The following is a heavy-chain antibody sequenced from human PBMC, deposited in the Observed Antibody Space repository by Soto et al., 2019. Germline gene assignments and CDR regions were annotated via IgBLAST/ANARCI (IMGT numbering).Heavy chain of an antibody. Sequence: PSESRSLTCAVSGDSISSWYYGGWIRQPPGKGLEWIGSIYHSGSTYYNPSLKSRVTISVDTSKNQFSLKLSSVTAADTAVYYCARAYSSGWYVGYYFDYWGQGTLVTVSS. V-gene: IGHV4-38-2*01. J-gene: IGHJ4*02. CDR1: GDSISSWYY. CDR2: IYHSGST. CDR3: ARAYSSGWYVGYYFDY. D-gene: IGHD6-19*01.